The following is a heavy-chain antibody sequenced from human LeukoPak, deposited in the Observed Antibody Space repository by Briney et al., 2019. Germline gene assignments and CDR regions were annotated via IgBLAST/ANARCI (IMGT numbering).Heavy chain of an antibody. CDR3: ARGQVPAARGYNWFDP. CDR1: GWSFNDYY. J-gene: IGHJ5*02. D-gene: IGHD2-2*01. Sequence: SETPSLTCAVYGWSFNDYYWNWIRHPSGKGLEWIGEINARGDTNFNPSLKSRVTISVDTSKSQFSLRLTSMIAADTAVYYCARGQVPAARGYNWFDPWGQGTLVTVSS. CDR2: INARGDT. V-gene: IGHV4-34*01.